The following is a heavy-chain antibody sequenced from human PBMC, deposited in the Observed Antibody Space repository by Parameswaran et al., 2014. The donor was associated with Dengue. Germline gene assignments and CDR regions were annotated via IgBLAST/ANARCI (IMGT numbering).Heavy chain of an antibody. CDR1: AISSA. D-gene: IGHD6-13*01. V-gene: IGHV4-59*01. CDR3: ARVPQYSSTWPTVYYGMDV. J-gene: IGHJ6*02. CDR2: IYYSGST. Sequence: AISSARWIRQPPGKGLEWIGYIYYSGSTNYNPSLKSRVTISVDTSKNQFSLKLSSVTAADTAVYFCARVPQYSSTWPTVYYGMDVWGQGTTVTVSS.